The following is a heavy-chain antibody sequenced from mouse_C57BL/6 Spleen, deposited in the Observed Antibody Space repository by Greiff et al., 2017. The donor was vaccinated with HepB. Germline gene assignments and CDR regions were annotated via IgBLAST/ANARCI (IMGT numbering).Heavy chain of an antibody. Sequence: QVHVKQPGAELVRPGSSVKLSCKASGYTFTSYWMHWVKQRPIQGLEWIGNIDPSDSETHYNQKFKDKATLTVDKSSSTAYMQLSSLTSEDSAVYYCARSYYYGSRAMDYWGQGTSVTVSS. J-gene: IGHJ4*01. CDR1: GYTFTSYW. CDR3: ARSYYYGSRAMDY. D-gene: IGHD1-1*01. CDR2: IDPSDSET. V-gene: IGHV1-52*01.